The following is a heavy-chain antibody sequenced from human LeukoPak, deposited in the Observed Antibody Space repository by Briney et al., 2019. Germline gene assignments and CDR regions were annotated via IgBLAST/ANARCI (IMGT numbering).Heavy chain of an antibody. D-gene: IGHD4-17*01. CDR1: GYTFTGYY. CDR3: ARSDDYGDSDY. CDR2: INPNSGGT. J-gene: IGHJ4*02. Sequence: ASVKVSCKASGYTFTGYYMHWVRQAPGQGLEWMGWINPNSGGTNYAQKFQGRVTMTRDTSTSTVYMELSSLRSEDTAVYYCARSDDYGDSDYWGQGTLVTVSS. V-gene: IGHV1-2*02.